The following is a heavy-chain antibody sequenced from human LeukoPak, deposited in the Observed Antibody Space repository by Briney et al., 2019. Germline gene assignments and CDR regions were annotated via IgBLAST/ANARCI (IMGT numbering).Heavy chain of an antibody. CDR1: GYSFTADD. Sequence: ASVKVSCKASGYSFTADDINWVRQATGQGLEWIGYINPNTGLTEYAQKFQGRVSLTRDTSITTAYMELNTLTSEDTAVYYCATTLRNNPPWGQGTLITVSS. J-gene: IGHJ5*02. V-gene: IGHV1-8*01. CDR3: ATTLRNNPP. CDR2: INPNTGLT. D-gene: IGHD1-14*01.